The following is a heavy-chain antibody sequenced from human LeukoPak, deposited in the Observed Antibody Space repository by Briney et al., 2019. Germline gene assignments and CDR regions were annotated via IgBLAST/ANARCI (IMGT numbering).Heavy chain of an antibody. D-gene: IGHD4-23*01. CDR2: IYYSGST. V-gene: IGHV4-39*01. Sequence: SETLSLTCTVSGGSISSSSYYWGWIRQPPGKGLEWIGSIYYSGSTYYNPSLKSRVTISVDTSKNQFSLKLSSVTAADTAVYYCARSSFTVVTPNWFDPWGQGTLVTVSS. J-gene: IGHJ5*02. CDR3: ARSSFTVVTPNWFDP. CDR1: GGSISSSSYY.